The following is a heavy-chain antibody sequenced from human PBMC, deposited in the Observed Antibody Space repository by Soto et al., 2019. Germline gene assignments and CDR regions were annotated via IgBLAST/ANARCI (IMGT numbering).Heavy chain of an antibody. CDR3: ARLRGSGSLAYFDS. CDR2: AHHLSGSP. D-gene: IGHD2-15*01. J-gene: IGHJ4*02. Sequence: QVQLQESGPGRLKASEPLSPTCTLSGVSITRSIYPWGWFRQSPGKGLEWIANAHHLSGSPYYNPSLTTPLHISLDTSANEFSLTVQSVTASDTALYFCARLRGSGSLAYFDSWGQGALVIVSS. CDR1: GVSITRSIYP. V-gene: IGHV4-39*01.